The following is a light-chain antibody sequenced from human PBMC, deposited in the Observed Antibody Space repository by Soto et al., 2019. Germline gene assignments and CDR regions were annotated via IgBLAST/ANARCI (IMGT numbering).Light chain of an antibody. Sequence: QSVLTQPRSVSGSPGQSVTISCTGTSSVIGGYNYVSWYQQHPGKAPKLMIYTVTKRPSGVPDRFSGSKSDNTAYLTISGLQADDEADYYCCSYAGSSSYVFVTGTMVTVL. CDR3: CSYAGSSSYV. CDR1: SSVIGGYNY. V-gene: IGLV2-11*01. J-gene: IGLJ1*01. CDR2: TVT.